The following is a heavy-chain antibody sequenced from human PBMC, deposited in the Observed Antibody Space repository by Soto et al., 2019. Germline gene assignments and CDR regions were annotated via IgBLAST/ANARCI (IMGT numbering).Heavy chain of an antibody. CDR1: GFTFSSYS. D-gene: IGHD3-16*01. J-gene: IGHJ6*02. Sequence: EVQLVESGGGLVKPGGSLRLSCAASGFTFSSYSMNWVRQAPGKGLEWVSSISSSSSYIYYADSVKGRFTISRDNAKNSLYLQMNSLRGEDTAVYYCARDLMTPYYYYGMDVWGQGTTVTVSS. CDR2: ISSSSSYI. CDR3: ARDLMTPYYYYGMDV. V-gene: IGHV3-21*01.